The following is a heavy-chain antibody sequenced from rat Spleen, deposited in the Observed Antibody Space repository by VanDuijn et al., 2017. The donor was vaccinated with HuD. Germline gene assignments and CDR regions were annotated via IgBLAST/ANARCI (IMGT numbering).Heavy chain of an antibody. Sequence: EVQLVESDGGLVQPGRSLKLSCAASGFTFSDFYMAWVRQAPTKGLEWVASISPSGGITYYRDSVRGRFTVSRDNSKSTLYLQVDSLRSEDTATYYCARRHYGYTDYFDYWGQGVMVTVSS. D-gene: IGHD1-9*01. CDR2: ISPSGGIT. CDR1: GFTFSDFY. J-gene: IGHJ2*01. CDR3: ARRHYGYTDYFDY. V-gene: IGHV5-25*01.